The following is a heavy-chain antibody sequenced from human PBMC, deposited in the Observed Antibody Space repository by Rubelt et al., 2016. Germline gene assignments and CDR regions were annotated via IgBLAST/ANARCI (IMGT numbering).Heavy chain of an antibody. J-gene: IGHJ4*02. D-gene: IGHD3-10*01. CDR2: FFHDGSP. V-gene: IGHV4-38-2*02. Sequence: QVQLQESGPGLVKPSETLSLTCTVSGYSINNGYYWGWIRQPPGKGLEWIASFFHDGSPKYNPSLTRPVTISKDGSENQFSLNLRSVTAADTAVYYCARPTGASSASGSFLVWGQGTLVTVSS. CDR1: GYSINNGYY. CDR3: ARPTGASSASGSFLV.